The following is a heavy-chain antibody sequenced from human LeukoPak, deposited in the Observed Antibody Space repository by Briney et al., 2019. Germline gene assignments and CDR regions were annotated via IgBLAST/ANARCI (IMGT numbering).Heavy chain of an antibody. CDR3: TVTTDFDY. V-gene: IGHV3-23*01. D-gene: IGHD3-3*01. J-gene: IGHJ4*02. Sequence: GGSLRLSSAASGFTFSSYAMSWVRQAPGKGLEWVSAISGSDGSTYYADSVKGRFTISRDNSKNTLYLQMNGLRAEDTAVYYCTVTTDFDYWGQGTLVTVSS. CDR1: GFTFSSYA. CDR2: ISGSDGST.